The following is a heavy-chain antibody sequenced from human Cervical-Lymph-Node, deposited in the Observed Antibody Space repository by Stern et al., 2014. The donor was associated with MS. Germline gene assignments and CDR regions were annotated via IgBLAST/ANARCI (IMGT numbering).Heavy chain of an antibody. J-gene: IGHJ4*02. D-gene: IGHD3-10*01. V-gene: IGHV1-69*01. Sequence: VQLGQSGAEVKKPGSSVKVSCKASGGTFSTYTFSWVRQAPGQGLEWMGGIVPIFAATNYAQKFKGRVTISADDSTSTAYMDLSSLRSEDTAVYYCATGGSGYFDNWGQGTLVTVSS. CDR2: IVPIFAAT. CDR3: ATGGSGYFDN. CDR1: GGTFSTYT.